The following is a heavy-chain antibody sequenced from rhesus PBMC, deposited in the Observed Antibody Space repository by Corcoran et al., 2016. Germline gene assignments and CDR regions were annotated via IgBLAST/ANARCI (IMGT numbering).Heavy chain of an antibody. Sequence: GQLVQSGAEVKKPGSSVKVSCKASGYLFTDSSIPWVQQAPRQGLEWKGWINPYNANTKYAQKFQGRVTMTGDTSTTTAYMELSSLRSDDTAVYYCARDPRAAVTHYDHWGQGVLVTVSS. D-gene: IGHD4-35*01. CDR1: GYLFTDSS. CDR2: INPYNANT. J-gene: IGHJ4*01. CDR3: ARDPRAAVTHYDH. V-gene: IGHV1S2*01.